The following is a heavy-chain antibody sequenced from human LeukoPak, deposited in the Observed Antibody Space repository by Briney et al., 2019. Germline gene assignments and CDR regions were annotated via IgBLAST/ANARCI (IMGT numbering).Heavy chain of an antibody. Sequence: GGSLRLSCAASGFTFSSYAMSWVRQAPGKGLEWVSAISGSGGSTYYADSVKGRFTISRDNSKNTLYLQMNSLRAEDTAVYYCAKFPRTRNYGIAAAGDYWGQGTVVTVSS. V-gene: IGHV3-23*01. CDR3: AKFPRTRNYGIAAAGDY. CDR1: GFTFSSYA. D-gene: IGHD6-13*01. CDR2: ISGSGGST. J-gene: IGHJ4*02.